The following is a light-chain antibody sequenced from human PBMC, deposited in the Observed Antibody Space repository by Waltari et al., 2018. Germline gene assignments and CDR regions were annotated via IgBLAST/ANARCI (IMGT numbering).Light chain of an antibody. CDR1: DIGTRS. CDR2: DDS. J-gene: IGLJ2*01. V-gene: IGLV3-21*02. Sequence: SYVLTQPPSVSVAPGQTARIPCGGNDIGTRSVHWYQQKPGQAPVLVVFDDSDRPSGIPERFSGSNSANTATLTISRVEAGDEADYYCHVWDTRTDHVVFGGGTK. CDR3: HVWDTRTDHVV.